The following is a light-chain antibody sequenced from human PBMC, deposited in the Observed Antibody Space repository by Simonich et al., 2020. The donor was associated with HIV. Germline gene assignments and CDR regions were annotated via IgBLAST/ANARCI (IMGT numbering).Light chain of an antibody. CDR3: QQYYSTLLT. V-gene: IGKV4-1*01. J-gene: IGKJ4*01. CDR2: WAS. CDR1: RNILYNSNNKNY. Sequence: DIVMTQSPDSLAVSLGERATINCKSSRNILYNSNNKNYLAWYQQKPGQPPNLLIYWASTRESGVPDRFSASGSGTDFTLTISSLQAEDVAVYYCQQYYSTLLTFGGGTKVEIK.